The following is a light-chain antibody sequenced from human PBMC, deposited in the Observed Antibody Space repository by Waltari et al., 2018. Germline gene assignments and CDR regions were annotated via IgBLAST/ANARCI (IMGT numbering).Light chain of an antibody. V-gene: IGLV4-69*01. J-gene: IGLJ3*02. CDR2: VNSDGSH. CDR3: ETGGHGTWV. Sequence: QLVLTQSPSASASLGASVKLTCTLSSGHSSNIIAWLQQRPGRGPRYLRKVNSDGSHSKGADIPDRFSCSSSGVERYLTISSLQSEDEADYYCETGGHGTWVFGGGTKLTVL. CDR1: SGHSSNI.